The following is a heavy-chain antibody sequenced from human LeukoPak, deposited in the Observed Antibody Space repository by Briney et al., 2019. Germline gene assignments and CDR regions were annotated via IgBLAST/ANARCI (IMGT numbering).Heavy chain of an antibody. D-gene: IGHD3-10*01. CDR1: SGSISSGDYY. V-gene: IGHV4-39*01. CDR3: ARRRSGKNWFDP. J-gene: IGHJ5*02. Sequence: PSETLSLTCTVSSGSISSGDYYWGWVRQPPGEGLEWIASINYSGTTFYNPSLKSRVTISVDTSENHFCLKLSSVTAADTALYYCARRRSGKNWFDPWGQGTLVTVSS. CDR2: INYSGTT.